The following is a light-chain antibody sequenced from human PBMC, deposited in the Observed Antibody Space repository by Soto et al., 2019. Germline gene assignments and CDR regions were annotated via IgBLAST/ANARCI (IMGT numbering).Light chain of an antibody. CDR1: QDISTY. CDR2: SAS. CDR3: QHYTLYSAP. J-gene: IGKJ5*01. V-gene: IGKV1-5*01. Sequence: RLTQSPSSRSASVGDTVTISCRASQDISTYLDCYQQKPGKAPTLLTFSASFLHNAFPRRFAGSGSGAAFTLTNNSLQPGDFATYCCQHYTLYSAPFGQGTRV.